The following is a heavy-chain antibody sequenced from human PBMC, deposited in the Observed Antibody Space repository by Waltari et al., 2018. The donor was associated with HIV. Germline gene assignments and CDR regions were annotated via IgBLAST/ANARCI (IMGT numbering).Heavy chain of an antibody. J-gene: IGHJ4*02. V-gene: IGHV1-8*01. CDR2: MNPNSGNT. CDR3: ARVYYYDSGSYRPFFEY. CDR1: GYTFTRYD. Sequence: QVQLVQSGAEVKKPGASVKVSCKASGYTFTRYDFNWVRQATGQGLEWMGWMNPNSGNTGYTQKFQGRVTMTRNTSISTAYMELSSLRSEDTAVYYCARVYYYDSGSYRPFFEYWGQGTLVTVSS. D-gene: IGHD3-10*01.